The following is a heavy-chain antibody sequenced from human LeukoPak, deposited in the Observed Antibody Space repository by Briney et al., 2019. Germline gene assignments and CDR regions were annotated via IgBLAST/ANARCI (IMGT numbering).Heavy chain of an antibody. CDR1: GYTFIGYY. CDR3: ARGLGAQGRKGFDN. D-gene: IGHD1-26*01. V-gene: IGHV1-2*02. J-gene: IGHJ4*02. Sequence: ASVKVSCKASGYTFIGYYMHWVRQAPGQGLEWMAWINPNLGTTNYAQKFQGRVTLTRDTSISTAYMELNRLGSDDTAVYYCARGLGAQGRKGFDNWGQGTQVTVSS. CDR2: INPNLGTT.